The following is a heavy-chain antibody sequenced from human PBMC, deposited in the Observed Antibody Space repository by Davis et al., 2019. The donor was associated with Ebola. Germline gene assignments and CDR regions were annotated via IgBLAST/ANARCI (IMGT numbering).Heavy chain of an antibody. CDR2: IDRDGTLK. Sequence: GESLKISCAASGFTFSRYTMNWVRQAPGKGLEWVANIDRDGTLKNYLDSVKGRFTISRDNTRNSLYLQMSSLRVEDTGAYYCSRVLDDWGPGTLVTVSS. J-gene: IGHJ4*02. V-gene: IGHV3-7*01. CDR3: SRVLDD. CDR1: GFTFSRYT.